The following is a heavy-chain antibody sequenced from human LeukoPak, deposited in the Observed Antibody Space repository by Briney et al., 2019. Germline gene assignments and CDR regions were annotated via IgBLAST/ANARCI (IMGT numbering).Heavy chain of an antibody. CDR2: INHSGST. Sequence: SETLSLTCAVYGGSFSGYYWSWIRQPPGKGLEWIGEINHSGSTNYNLSLKSRVTISVDTSKNQFSLKLSSVTAADTAVYYCARRGRLLPPGYWGQGTLVTVSS. J-gene: IGHJ4*02. CDR1: GGSFSGYY. D-gene: IGHD2-15*01. V-gene: IGHV4-34*01. CDR3: ARRGRLLPPGY.